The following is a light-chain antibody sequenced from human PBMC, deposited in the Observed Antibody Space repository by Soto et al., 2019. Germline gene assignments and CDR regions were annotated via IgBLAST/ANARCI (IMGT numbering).Light chain of an antibody. V-gene: IGKV2-28*01. CDR2: FGS. CDR3: MHSLQTPLT. J-gene: IGKJ3*01. Sequence: DIVMTQSPLSLAVTPGEPASISCRSSQSLLYSNGYNYLDWYLQKPGQSPLLLMYFGSNRASRVPEGVSGSGSGTDFVLTIRSVEPEDVGVYYCMHSLQTPLTFGPGTNVDVK. CDR1: QSLLYSNGYNY.